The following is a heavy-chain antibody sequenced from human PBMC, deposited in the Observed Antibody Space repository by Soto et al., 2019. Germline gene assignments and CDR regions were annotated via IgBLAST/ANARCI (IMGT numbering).Heavy chain of an antibody. D-gene: IGHD1-1*01. Sequence: GQGLDWMGWLNPNSGTSGYAQKFQGRITVTSDTSIHTVHMQVRSLRSEDTVVHYCARRPETNGWNGFVADKYYFDFWGQGTLV. CDR2: LNPNSGTS. V-gene: IGHV1-8*01. J-gene: IGHJ4*02. CDR3: ARRPETNGWNGFVADKYYFDF.